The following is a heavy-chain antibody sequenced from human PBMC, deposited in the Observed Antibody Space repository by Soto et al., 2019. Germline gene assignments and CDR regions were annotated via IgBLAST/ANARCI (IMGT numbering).Heavy chain of an antibody. Sequence: QITLKESGPTLVKPTQTLTLTCTFSGFSFSVNGVAVGWIRQPPGQALEWLALIYWDDDQRYNPSLKDRLTITKDTSSHQGVLTMTNMDPVDTATYYCAHKRDVSRGFKYWGQGTLVTVSS. J-gene: IGHJ4*02. V-gene: IGHV2-5*02. CDR1: GFSFSVNGVA. D-gene: IGHD3-10*01. CDR2: IYWDDDQ. CDR3: AHKRDVSRGFKY.